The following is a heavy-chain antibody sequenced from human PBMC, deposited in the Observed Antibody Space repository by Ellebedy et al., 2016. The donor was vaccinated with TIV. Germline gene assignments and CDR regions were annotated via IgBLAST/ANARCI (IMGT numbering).Heavy chain of an antibody. J-gene: IGHJ4*02. CDR2: ISAGGDAI. Sequence: GESLKISXKGSGFDFRHNPMNWVRQAPGKGLEWVSYISAGGDAIDYADSVKGRFTISRDNAKNSLYLQMNSLRAEDTAVYYCAGRGYWGQGTLVTVSS. CDR3: AGRGY. V-gene: IGHV3-48*04. D-gene: IGHD3-10*01. CDR1: GFDFRHNP.